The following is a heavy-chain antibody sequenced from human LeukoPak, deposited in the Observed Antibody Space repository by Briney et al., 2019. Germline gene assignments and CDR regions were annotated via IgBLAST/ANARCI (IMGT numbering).Heavy chain of an antibody. Sequence: GESLKISCKGSGYSFTSYWIGWVRQMPGKGLEWMGIIYPGDSDIRYSPSFQGQVTISADKSISTAYLQWSSLKASDTAMYYCARTVTYYDILTGYYKPYYFDYWGQGTLVTVSS. CDR1: GYSFTSYW. CDR2: IYPGDSDI. J-gene: IGHJ4*02. D-gene: IGHD3-9*01. CDR3: ARTVTYYDILTGYYKPYYFDY. V-gene: IGHV5-51*01.